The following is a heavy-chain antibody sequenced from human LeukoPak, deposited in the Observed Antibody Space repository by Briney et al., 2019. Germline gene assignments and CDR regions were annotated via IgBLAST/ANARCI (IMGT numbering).Heavy chain of an antibody. CDR3: ARHGYCSGGSCPPFGMDV. J-gene: IGHJ6*02. D-gene: IGHD2-15*01. Sequence: SETLSLTCTVSGGSISSYYWSWIRQPPGKGLERIGYIYYSGSTNYNPSLKSRVTISVDTSKNQSSLKLSSVTAADTAVYYCARHGYCSGGSCPPFGMDVWGQGTTVTVSS. CDR2: IYYSGST. CDR1: GGSISSYY. V-gene: IGHV4-59*08.